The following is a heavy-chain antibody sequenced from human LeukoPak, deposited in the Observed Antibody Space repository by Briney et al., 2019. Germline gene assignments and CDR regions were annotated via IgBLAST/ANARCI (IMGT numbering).Heavy chain of an antibody. V-gene: IGHV4-39*01. J-gene: IGHJ4*02. CDR2: IYYSGST. D-gene: IGHD5-18*01. Sequence: PGGSLRLSCAASGFTFSSYSMNWVRQAPGKGLEWIGSIYYSGSTYYNPSLKSRVAISVDTSKNQFSLKLSSVTAADTAVYYCARHRNSYGPLTLDYWGQGTLVTVSS. CDR3: ARHRNSYGPLTLDY. CDR1: GFTFSSYSMN.